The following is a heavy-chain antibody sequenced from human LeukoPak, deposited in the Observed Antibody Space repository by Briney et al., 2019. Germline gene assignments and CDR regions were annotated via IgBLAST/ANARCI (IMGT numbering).Heavy chain of an antibody. Sequence: VASVTVSCTASGGTFSSYAISWVRQAPGQGLEWMGRIIPIFGIANYAQKFQGRVTITADKSTSTAYMELSSLRSEDTAVYYCATCIAAAGTRWFDPWGQGTLVTVSS. CDR3: ATCIAAAGTRWFDP. V-gene: IGHV1-69*04. D-gene: IGHD6-13*01. CDR2: IIPIFGIA. CDR1: GGTFSSYA. J-gene: IGHJ5*02.